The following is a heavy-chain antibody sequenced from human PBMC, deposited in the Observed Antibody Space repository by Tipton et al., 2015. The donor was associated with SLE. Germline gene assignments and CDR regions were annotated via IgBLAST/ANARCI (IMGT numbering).Heavy chain of an antibody. J-gene: IGHJ3*01. V-gene: IGHV4-59*02. CDR1: GGSVGNYY. CDR2: IHYTGST. CDR3: AREHISSLRDAFEV. Sequence: TLSLTCTVSGGSVGNYYWSWIRQSPGKGLEWIGYIHYTGSTEYNPSLKSRVTISVDTSKNQFNLKLRSATVVDTAMYYCAREHISSLRDAFEVWGQGTMVTVSS. D-gene: IGHD2-15*01.